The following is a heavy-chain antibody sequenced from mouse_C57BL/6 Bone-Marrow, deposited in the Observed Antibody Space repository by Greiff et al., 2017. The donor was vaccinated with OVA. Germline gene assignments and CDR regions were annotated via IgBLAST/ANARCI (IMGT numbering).Heavy chain of an antibody. D-gene: IGHD2-4*01. CDR2: IDPANGNT. Sequence: EVKLVESVAELVRPGASVKLSCTASGFNIKNTYMHWVKQRPEQGLEWIGRIDPANGNTKYAPKFQGKATITADTSSNTAYLQLSSLTSEDTAIYYCARLGDYDGPWFAYWGQGTLVTVSA. CDR1: GFNIKNTY. CDR3: ARLGDYDGPWFAY. J-gene: IGHJ3*01. V-gene: IGHV14-3*01.